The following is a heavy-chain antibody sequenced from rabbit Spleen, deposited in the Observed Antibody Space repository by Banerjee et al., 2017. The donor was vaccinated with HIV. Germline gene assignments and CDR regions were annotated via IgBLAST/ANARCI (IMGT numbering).Heavy chain of an antibody. Sequence: QEQLEESGGGLVKPEGSLTLTCTAAGFSFSDRDVKSWVRQAPGKGMEWIACINASTGKPVYATWASGRFTIYRTSSTTVTLRMTSLTAADRAKYFCARDLVGVIGWNFYLWGQGTLVTVS. V-gene: IGHV1S45*01. J-gene: IGHJ4*01. CDR3: ARDLVGVIGWNFYL. CDR2: INASTGKP. CDR1: GFSFSDRDV. D-gene: IGHD1-1*01.